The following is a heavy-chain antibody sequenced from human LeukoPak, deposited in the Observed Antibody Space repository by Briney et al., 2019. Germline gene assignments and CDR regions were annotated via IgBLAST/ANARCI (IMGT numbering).Heavy chain of an antibody. Sequence: GGSLRLSCAASGFTFSNYAMSWVRQAPGKGLEWVSLIIASSGSTFYADSVKGRFTISRDNSKNTLYLQMNSLRAEDTAVYYCAKGAYDYIEMGYFDYWGQGTLVTVSS. D-gene: IGHD5-12*01. CDR2: IIASSGST. CDR1: GFTFSNYA. V-gene: IGHV3-23*01. J-gene: IGHJ4*02. CDR3: AKGAYDYIEMGYFDY.